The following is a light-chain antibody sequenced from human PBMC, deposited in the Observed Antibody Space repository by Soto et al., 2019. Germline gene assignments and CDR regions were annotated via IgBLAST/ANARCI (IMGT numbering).Light chain of an antibody. CDR3: SSFTRTITYD. Sequence: QSALTQPASVSGSPGQSITISCTGTSSDVGGYNSVSWYRQDPGKAPKLIIYDVTNRPSGVSNRFSGSKSGNTASLTISGLQAEDEADYQCSSFTRTITYDFGTGPKVTV. CDR2: DVT. V-gene: IGLV2-14*01. J-gene: IGLJ1*01. CDR1: SSDVGGYNS.